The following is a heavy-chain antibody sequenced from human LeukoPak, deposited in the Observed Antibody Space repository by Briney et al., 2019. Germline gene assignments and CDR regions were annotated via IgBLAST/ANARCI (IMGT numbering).Heavy chain of an antibody. CDR1: GGSISSYY. V-gene: IGHV4-59*08. CDR2: IYYSGST. J-gene: IGHJ4*02. CDR3: ARLAGLRSV. D-gene: IGHD5-12*01. Sequence: SETLSLTCTVSGGSISSYYWSRIRQPPGKGLEWIGYIYYSGSTNYNPSLKSRVTISVDTSKNQFSLKLSSVTAADTAVYYCARLAGLRSVWGQGTLVTVSS.